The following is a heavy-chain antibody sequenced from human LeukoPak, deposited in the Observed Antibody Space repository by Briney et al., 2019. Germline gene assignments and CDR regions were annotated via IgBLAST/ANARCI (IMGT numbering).Heavy chain of an antibody. D-gene: IGHD5-24*01. J-gene: IGHJ4*02. CDR1: GFTFRSHA. Sequence: GGSLRLSCSAAGFTFRSHAMHWVRQAPGKGLEYVSTINDDGSLTYYADSVKGRFTISRDNSKNTVYLQMNNLRPDDSAVYHCLKGGWATIGPPKDWGQGTQVTVSS. CDR2: INDDGSLT. CDR3: LKGGWATIGPPKD. V-gene: IGHV3-64D*08.